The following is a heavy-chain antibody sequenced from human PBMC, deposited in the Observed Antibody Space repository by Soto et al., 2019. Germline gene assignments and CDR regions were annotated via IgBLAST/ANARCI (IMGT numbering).Heavy chain of an antibody. D-gene: IGHD3-22*01. CDR1: GGSLSSYY. CDR3: ARVLGWCGSGYCPYYFDY. Sequence: QVQLQESGPGLVKPSETLSLTCTVSGGSLSSYYWSWIRQPAGKGLEWIGRISTSGSTNYNPSLKSRVTMSVDTSKNQFSLRLSSVTAADTAVYYCARVLGWCGSGYCPYYFDYWGQGTLVTVSS. CDR2: ISTSGST. V-gene: IGHV4-4*07. J-gene: IGHJ4*02.